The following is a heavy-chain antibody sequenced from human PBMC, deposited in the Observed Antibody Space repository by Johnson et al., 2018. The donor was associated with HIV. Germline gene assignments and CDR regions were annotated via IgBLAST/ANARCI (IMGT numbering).Heavy chain of an antibody. CDR3: ARAGVVFSTASHDAFDI. J-gene: IGHJ3*02. V-gene: IGHV3-30*04. Sequence: QVQLVESGGGVVQPGRSLRLSCAASGFTFSSYAMHWVRQAPGKGLEWVAVISYDGSNKYYADSVKGRFTISRDNSKNTLYLQMNSLRAEDTAVYYCARAGVVFSTASHDAFDIWGQGTVVTVSS. CDR2: ISYDGSNK. D-gene: IGHD2-21*01. CDR1: GFTFSSYA.